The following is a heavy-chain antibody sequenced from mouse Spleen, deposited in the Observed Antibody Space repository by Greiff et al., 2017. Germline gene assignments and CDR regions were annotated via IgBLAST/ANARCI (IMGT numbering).Heavy chain of an antibody. CDR2: IWRGGST. J-gene: IGHJ1*01. Sequence: VKLMESGPGLVQPSQSLSITCTVSGFSLTSYGVHWVRQSPGKGLEWLGVIWRGGSTDYNAAFMSRLSITKDNSKSQVFFKMNSLQADDTAIYYCAKNDGSSWGWYFDVWGAGTTVTVSS. CDR1: GFSLTSYG. V-gene: IGHV2-5*01. CDR3: AKNDGSSWGWYFDV. D-gene: IGHD1-1*01.